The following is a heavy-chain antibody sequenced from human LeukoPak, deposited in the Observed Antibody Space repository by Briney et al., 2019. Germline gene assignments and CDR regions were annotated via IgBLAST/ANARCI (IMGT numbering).Heavy chain of an antibody. CDR3: ARGYYYDSSGYCDAFDI. J-gene: IGHJ3*02. D-gene: IGHD3-22*01. CDR1: GYTFTSYG. CDR2: ISAYNDNK. V-gene: IGHV1-18*01. Sequence: ASVRVSCKASGYTFTSYGISWVRQAPGQGLEWMGWISAYNDNKNYAQKLQGRVTMTTDTSTSTAYMELRSLRSDDTAVYYCARGYYYDSSGYCDAFDIWGQGTMVTVSS.